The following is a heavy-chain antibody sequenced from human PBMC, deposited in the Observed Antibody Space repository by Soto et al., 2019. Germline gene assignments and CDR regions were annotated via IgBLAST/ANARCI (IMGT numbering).Heavy chain of an antibody. V-gene: IGHV1-46*01. CDR3: ARVRRVREPLGHGMDV. D-gene: IGHD3-10*01. Sequence: GASVKVSCKASGYTFTSYYMHWVRQAPGQGLEWMGIINPSGGSTSYAQKFQGRVTMTRDTSTSTVYMELSSLRSEDTAVYYCARVRRVREPLGHGMDVWGQGTTVTVSS. J-gene: IGHJ6*02. CDR2: INPSGGST. CDR1: GYTFTSYY.